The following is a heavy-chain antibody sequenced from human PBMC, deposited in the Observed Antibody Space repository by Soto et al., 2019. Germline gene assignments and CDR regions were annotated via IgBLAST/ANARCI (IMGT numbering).Heavy chain of an antibody. V-gene: IGHV4-34*01. J-gene: IGHJ6*02. CDR2: INHSGST. D-gene: IGHD3-3*01. CDR1: GGCLSSYY. CDR3: ARGLGFWSGYGMDV. Sequence: PSKTLSRKCVVYGGCLSSYYWSWIRQPPGKGLEWIGEINHSGSTNYNPSLKSRVTISVDTSKNQFSLKLSSVTAADTAVYYCARGLGFWSGYGMDVWGQGSTVPVSS.